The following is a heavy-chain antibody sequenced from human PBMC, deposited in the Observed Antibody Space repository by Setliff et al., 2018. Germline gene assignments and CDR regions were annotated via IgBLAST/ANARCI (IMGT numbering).Heavy chain of an antibody. CDR2: IYYSGST. V-gene: IGHV4-59*01. CDR1: GGSISSYY. J-gene: IGHJ3*02. Sequence: SETLSLTCTVSGGSISSYYWSWIRQPPGKGLEWIGYIYYSGSTNYNPSLKSRVTISVDTSKNQFSLKLSSVTTADTAVYYCARSICSGSYCSYDAYDIWGQGTMVTVSS. CDR3: ARSICSGSYCSYDAYDI. D-gene: IGHD2-15*01.